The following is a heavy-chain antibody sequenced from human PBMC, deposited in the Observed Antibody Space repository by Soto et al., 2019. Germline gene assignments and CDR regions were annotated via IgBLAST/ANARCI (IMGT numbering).Heavy chain of an antibody. CDR3: AAFRGWPHYEYGMDV. CDR2: ISGSGGST. Sequence: GGSLRLSCAASGFTFSSYAMSWVRQAPWKGLEWVSAISGSGGSTYYADSVNGRFTIPRDNSKNTLYLQINSLRAEDTAAYSWAAFRGWPHYEYGMDVWVQGTSVTVTS. J-gene: IGHJ6*02. D-gene: IGHD6-19*01. CDR1: GFTFSSYA. V-gene: IGHV3-23*01.